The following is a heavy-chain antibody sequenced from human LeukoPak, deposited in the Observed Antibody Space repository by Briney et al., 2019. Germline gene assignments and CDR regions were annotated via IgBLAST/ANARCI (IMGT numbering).Heavy chain of an antibody. J-gene: IGHJ6*02. CDR2: INPNSGGT. Sequence: ASVKVSCKASGYTFTGYYMHWVRQAPGQGLEWMGWINPNSGGTDYARKFQGRVTMTRDTSISTAYMELSSLKSDDTAIYYCARGTTRYGLDVWGQGTTVTVSS. CDR3: ARGTTRYGLDV. D-gene: IGHD4-17*01. V-gene: IGHV1-2*02. CDR1: GYTFTGYY.